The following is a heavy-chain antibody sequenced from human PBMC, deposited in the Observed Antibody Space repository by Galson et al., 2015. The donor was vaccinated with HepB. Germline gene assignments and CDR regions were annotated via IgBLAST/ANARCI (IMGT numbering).Heavy chain of an antibody. V-gene: IGHV4-59*01. Sequence: LSLTCTVSGGSISSYYWSWIRQPPGKGLEWIGYIYYSGSTNYNPSLKSRVTISVDTSKNQFSLKLSSVTAADTAVYYCAREGGKGIDYWGQGTLVTVSS. J-gene: IGHJ4*02. CDR2: IYYSGST. CDR1: GGSISSYY. CDR3: AREGGKGIDY. D-gene: IGHD4-23*01.